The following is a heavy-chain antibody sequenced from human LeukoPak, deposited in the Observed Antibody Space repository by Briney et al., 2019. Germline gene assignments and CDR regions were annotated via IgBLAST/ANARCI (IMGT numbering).Heavy chain of an antibody. V-gene: IGHV3-23*01. CDR1: GFTFSSYA. CDR2: INGNGYIT. CDR3: ARVKRDCSGGSCYSYDY. Sequence: PGGSLRLSCAASGFTFSSYAVNWVRQAPGKGLEWVSGINGNGYITYYADSVRGRFTISRDNSKNTLYLQMNSLRAGDTAVYYCARVKRDCSGGSCYSYDYWGQGTLVTVSS. D-gene: IGHD2-15*01. J-gene: IGHJ4*02.